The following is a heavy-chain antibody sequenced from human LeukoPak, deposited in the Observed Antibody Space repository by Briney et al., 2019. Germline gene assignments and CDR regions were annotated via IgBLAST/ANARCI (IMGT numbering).Heavy chain of an antibody. V-gene: IGHV4-4*07. J-gene: IGHJ4*02. CDR3: ARDDSSGYPFDY. Sequence: ASETLSLTCSVSGGSINNYYWSWVRQPAGKGLEWIGRIFTSGSTNYNPSHKRRVTMSLDTSRNQFSLKLSSVTAADTAVYYCARDDSSGYPFDYWGQGTLVTVSS. CDR2: IFTSGST. CDR1: GGSINNYY. D-gene: IGHD3-22*01.